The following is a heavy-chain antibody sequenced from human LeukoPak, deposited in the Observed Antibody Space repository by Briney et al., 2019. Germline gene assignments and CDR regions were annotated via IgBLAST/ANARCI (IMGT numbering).Heavy chain of an antibody. CDR2: IYYSGST. V-gene: IGHV4-59*12. D-gene: IGHD4-17*01. J-gene: IGHJ4*02. Sequence: SETLSLTCTVSGVSISSYYWSWIRQPPGRGLEWIGYIYYSGSTNYNPSLKCRVTISVDTSKNQFSLKLSSVTAADTAVYYCARFDYGDSFRVYDYWGQGTLVTVSS. CDR3: ARFDYGDSFRVYDY. CDR1: GVSISSYY.